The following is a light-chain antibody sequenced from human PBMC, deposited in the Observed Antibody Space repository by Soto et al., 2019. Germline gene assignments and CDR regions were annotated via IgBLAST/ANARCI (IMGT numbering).Light chain of an antibody. CDR3: QQRYGWPS. V-gene: IGKV3-11*01. J-gene: IGKJ2*01. CDR1: QTVNGY. CDR2: DTS. Sequence: EIVLTQSPATLSLSPGERATLSCRASQTVNGYLAWYQHKLGQAPRLLIYDTSNRATGVPARFSGSGSWTDFTLTISSLKPEDSAVYYCQQRYGWPSFGQGTKLEIK.